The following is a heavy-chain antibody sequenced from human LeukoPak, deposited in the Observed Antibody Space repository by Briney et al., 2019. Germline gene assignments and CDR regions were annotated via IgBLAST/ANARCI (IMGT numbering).Heavy chain of an antibody. CDR2: INPSGGST. Sequence: GAPVKVSCKASGYTFTSYYMHWVRQAPGQGLEWMGIINPSGGSTSYAQKFQGRVTMTRDTSTSTVYMELSSLRSEDTAVYYCGIAVAGTGIDYWGQGTLVTVSS. J-gene: IGHJ4*02. D-gene: IGHD6-19*01. CDR3: GIAVAGTGIDY. V-gene: IGHV1-46*01. CDR1: GYTFTSYY.